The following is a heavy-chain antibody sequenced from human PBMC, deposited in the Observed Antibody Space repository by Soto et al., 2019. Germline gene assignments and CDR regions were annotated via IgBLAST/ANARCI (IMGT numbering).Heavy chain of an antibody. D-gene: IGHD3-22*01. Sequence: SVKVSCKASGGTFSSYAISWVRQAPGQGLEWMGGIIPIFGTANYAQKFQGRVTITADESTSTAYMELSSLRSEDTAVYYCARGDSSGYPQLFNIWGQGTMVTVSS. CDR1: GGTFSSYA. CDR2: IIPIFGTA. J-gene: IGHJ3*02. CDR3: ARGDSSGYPQLFNI. V-gene: IGHV1-69*13.